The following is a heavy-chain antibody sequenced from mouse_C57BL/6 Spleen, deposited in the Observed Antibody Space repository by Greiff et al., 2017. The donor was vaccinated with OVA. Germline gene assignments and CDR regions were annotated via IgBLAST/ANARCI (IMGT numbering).Heavy chain of an antibody. D-gene: IGHD2-1*01. CDR1: GYTFTDYY. J-gene: IGHJ4*01. V-gene: IGHV1-76*01. CDR3: ARRIYYGNYEAMDY. CDR2: IYPGSGNT. Sequence: QVQLQQSGAELVRPGASVKLSCKASGYTFTDYYINWVKQRPGQGLEWIARIYPGSGNTYYNEKFKGKATLTAEKSSSTAYMQLSSLTSEDSAVYFCARRIYYGNYEAMDYWGQGTSVTVSS.